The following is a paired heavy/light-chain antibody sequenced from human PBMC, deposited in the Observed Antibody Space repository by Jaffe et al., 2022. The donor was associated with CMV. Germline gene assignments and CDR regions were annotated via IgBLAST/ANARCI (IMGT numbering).Light chain of an antibody. CDR1: QNIDTY. CDR3: GQSFSTLYS. Sequence: DIQMTQSPASLSASVGDRVTITCRASQNIDTYLNWYQQKPGKAPKLLIYGASSLQSGVPSRFSGSGSGTDFSLTINSLQPEDFATYHCGQSFSTLYSFGQGTKVEIK. CDR2: GAS. J-gene: IGKJ2*03. V-gene: IGKV1-39*01.
Heavy chain of an antibody. CDR1: GFTAGNDY. CDR2: MYSGGST. J-gene: IGHJ3*02. D-gene: IGHD3-10*01. V-gene: IGHV3-53*01. Sequence: EVQLVESGGGLIQPGGSLRLSCVASGFTAGNDYMSWVRQAPGKGLEWISVMYSGGSTYYTDSVKGRFTISRDDSRNTLYLQMSSLRADDTAVYYCARASRWEILQNAFDIWGQGTMVTVSS. CDR3: ARASRWEILQNAFDI.